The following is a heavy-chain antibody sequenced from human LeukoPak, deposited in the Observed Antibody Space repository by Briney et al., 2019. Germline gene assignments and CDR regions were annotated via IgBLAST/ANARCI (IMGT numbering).Heavy chain of an antibody. D-gene: IGHD2-2*01. Sequence: PGGSLRLSCAASGFTFSSYAMSWVRQAPGKGLEWVSAISGSGGSTYYADSVKGRFTISRDNSKNTLYLQMNSLRAEDTAVYYCARSYCSSTSCSPKYYYYYGMDVWGQGTTVTVSS. CDR1: GFTFSSYA. CDR2: ISGSGGST. V-gene: IGHV3-23*01. J-gene: IGHJ6*02. CDR3: ARSYCSSTSCSPKYYYYYGMDV.